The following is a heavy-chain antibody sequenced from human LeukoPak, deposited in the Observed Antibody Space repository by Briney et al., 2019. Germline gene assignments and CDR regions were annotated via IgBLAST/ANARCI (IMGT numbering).Heavy chain of an antibody. J-gene: IGHJ3*02. CDR3: ARGAPGITIFGVVITDAFDI. CDR1: GYTFTSYA. Sequence: ASVKASCKASGYTFTSYAMHWVRQAPGQRLEWMGWINAGNGNTKYSQKFQGRVTITRDTSASTAYMELSSLRSEDTAVYYCARGAPGITIFGVVITDAFDIWGQGTMVTVSS. D-gene: IGHD3-3*01. V-gene: IGHV1-3*01. CDR2: INAGNGNT.